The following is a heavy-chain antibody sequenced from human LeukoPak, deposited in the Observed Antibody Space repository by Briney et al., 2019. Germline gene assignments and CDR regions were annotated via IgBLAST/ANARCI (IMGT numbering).Heavy chain of an antibody. D-gene: IGHD3-10*01. CDR1: GFTFSSYA. CDR2: ISGSGGNT. V-gene: IGHV3-23*01. J-gene: IGHJ4*02. Sequence: GGSLRLSCAASGFTFSSYAMSWVRQAPGKGLEWVSAISGSGGNTYYADSVKGRFTISRDNSKNTLYLQMNSLRAEDTAVYYCAKGDGSGSYSYWGQGTLVTVSS. CDR3: AKGDGSGSYSY.